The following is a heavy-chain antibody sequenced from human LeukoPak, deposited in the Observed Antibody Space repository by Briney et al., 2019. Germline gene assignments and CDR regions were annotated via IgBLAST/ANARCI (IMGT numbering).Heavy chain of an antibody. Sequence: SLTLSCTTSASTLWRHGMHCDRQLPGRGREWVAVTWYGGSDYADSVRGRFSVSRDISGNTVYLQMDNLRVEDTALYYCAREQSTSGHAGAFDIWGQGTVVTVSS. J-gene: IGHJ3*02. CDR3: AREQSTSGHAGAFDI. D-gene: IGHD5-12*01. CDR1: ASTLWRHG. CDR2: TWYGGS. V-gene: IGHV3-33*01.